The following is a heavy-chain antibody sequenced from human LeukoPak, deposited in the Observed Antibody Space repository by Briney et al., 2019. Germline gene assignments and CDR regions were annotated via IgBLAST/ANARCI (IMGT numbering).Heavy chain of an antibody. CDR1: GFTFRSYS. D-gene: IGHD5-18*01. CDR3: AREPTSMGSDY. CDR2: IDPSSTYI. V-gene: IGHV3-21*01. Sequence: PGGSLRLSCAASGFTFRSYSMNWVRQAPGKGLEWVSAIDPSSTYIYYADSVKGRFTISRDNAKNSLYLQMNSLRADDAAVYYCAREPTSMGSDYWGQGTLVTVSS. J-gene: IGHJ4*02.